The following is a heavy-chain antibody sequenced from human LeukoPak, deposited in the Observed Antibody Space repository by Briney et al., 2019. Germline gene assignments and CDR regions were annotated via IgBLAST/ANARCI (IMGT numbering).Heavy chain of an antibody. CDR3: ARDGGYCSGGSCYYYGMDV. J-gene: IGHJ6*02. D-gene: IGHD2-15*01. V-gene: IGHV3-21*01. CDR2: ITSSSSYI. CDR1: GFTFSSYT. Sequence: GGSLRLSCAASGFTFSSYTINWVRQAPGKGLEWVSSITSSSSYIYYADSLKGGFTISRDNAKNSLYLQMNSLRAEDTAVYYCARDGGYCSGGSCYYYGMDVWGQGTTVTVSS.